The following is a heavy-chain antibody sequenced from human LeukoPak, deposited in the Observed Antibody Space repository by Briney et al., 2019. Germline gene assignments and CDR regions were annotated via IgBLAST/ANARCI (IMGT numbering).Heavy chain of an antibody. CDR1: GYTFTGYY. Sequence: GASVKVSCKASGYTFTGYYMHWVRQAPGQGLEWMGWINPNSGGTNYAQKFQGRVTMTRDTSISTAYMELSRLRSDDTAVYYWARVWAYDYVWGSYRQAPYDYWGQGTLVTVSS. V-gene: IGHV1-2*02. CDR2: INPNSGGT. CDR3: ARVWAYDYVWGSYRQAPYDY. D-gene: IGHD3-16*02. J-gene: IGHJ4*02.